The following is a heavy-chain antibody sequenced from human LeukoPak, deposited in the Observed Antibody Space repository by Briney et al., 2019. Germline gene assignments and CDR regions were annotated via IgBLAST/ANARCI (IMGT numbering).Heavy chain of an antibody. V-gene: IGHV3-11*01. CDR2: ISSTGNTI. Sequence: LSLTCTVSGDSIDSSSFYWGWIRQPPGKGLEWLSYISSTGNTIKYAESVKGRFTISRDNAKNSLYLQMNSLRAEDTALYYCATMGDIAVAGSPYYYYYMDVWGKGTTVTVSS. D-gene: IGHD6-19*01. CDR3: ATMGDIAVAGSPYYYYYMDV. J-gene: IGHJ6*03. CDR1: GDSIDSSSFY.